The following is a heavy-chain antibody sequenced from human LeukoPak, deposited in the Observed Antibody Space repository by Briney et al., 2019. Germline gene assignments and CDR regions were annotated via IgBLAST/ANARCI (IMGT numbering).Heavy chain of an antibody. CDR1: GFTFSSYE. CDR3: ARDSVSYGAGFTFDY. CDR2: ISSSGSTI. J-gene: IGHJ4*02. V-gene: IGHV3-48*03. Sequence: PGGSLRLSCAASGFTFSSYEMNWVRQAPGKGLEWVSYISSSGSTIYYADSVKGRFTISGDNAKNSLYLQMNSLRAEDTAVYYCARDSVSYGAGFTFDYWGQGTLVTVSS. D-gene: IGHD5-18*01.